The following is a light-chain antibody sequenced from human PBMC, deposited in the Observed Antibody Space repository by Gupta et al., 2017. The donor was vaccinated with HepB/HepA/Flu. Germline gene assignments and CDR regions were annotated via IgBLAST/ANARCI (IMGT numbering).Light chain of an antibody. V-gene: IGLV2-14*03. J-gene: IGLJ3*02. Sequence: QSVLTQPASVSGSPGPSIAISCTGTSSDVGGRNSVSWYQQHPDKAPKLIIYDVTSRASGVSNRFSGSKSGNTASLTISGLQAEDEADYYCSSYTSSSPWVFGGGTKVTVL. CDR3: SSYTSSSPWV. CDR2: DVT. CDR1: SSDVGGRNS.